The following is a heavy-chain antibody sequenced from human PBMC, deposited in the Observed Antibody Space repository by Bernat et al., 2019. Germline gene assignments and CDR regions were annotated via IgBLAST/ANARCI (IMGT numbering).Heavy chain of an antibody. CDR3: ARGPDCTNGVCYIDY. D-gene: IGHD2-8*01. Sequence: VHLVESGGGVVQPGRSLRLSCAASGFTFSSYGMQWVRQAPGKGLEWVAVIWYDGSNKYYEDSMKGRFTIARDNSKNTLYLQMNSLRAEDTALYYCARGPDCTNGVCYIDYWGQGTLVTVSS. CDR1: GFTFSSYG. CDR2: IWYDGSNK. J-gene: IGHJ4*02. V-gene: IGHV3-33*01.